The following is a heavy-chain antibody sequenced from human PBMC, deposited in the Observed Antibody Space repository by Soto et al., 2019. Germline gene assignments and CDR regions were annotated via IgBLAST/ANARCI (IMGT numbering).Heavy chain of an antibody. J-gene: IGHJ4*02. CDR3: ARWVRYNWNDGDPFDY. CDR2: MNPNSGNT. CDR1: GYTFTSYD. D-gene: IGHD1-1*01. V-gene: IGHV1-8*01. Sequence: ASVKVSCKASGYTFTSYDINWVRQATGQGLEWMGWMNPNSGNTGYAQKFQGRVTMTRNTSISTAYMELSSLRSEDTAVYYCARWVRYNWNDGDPFDYWGQGTLVTVSS.